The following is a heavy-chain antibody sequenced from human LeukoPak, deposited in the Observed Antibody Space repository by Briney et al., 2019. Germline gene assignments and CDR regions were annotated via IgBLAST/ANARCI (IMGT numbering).Heavy chain of an antibody. V-gene: IGHV4-61*02. J-gene: IGHJ6*03. CDR2: IYTSGST. CDR1: GGSISSGSYY. CDR3: ARGLPLLRYFDWLLYPGVRGGYMDV. D-gene: IGHD3-9*01. Sequence: SETLSLTCTVSGGSISSGSYYWSWIRQPAGTGLEWIGRIYTSGSTNYNPSLKSRVTISVDTSKNQFSLKLSSVTAADTAVYYCARGLPLLRYFDWLLYPGVRGGYMDVWGKGTTVTVSS.